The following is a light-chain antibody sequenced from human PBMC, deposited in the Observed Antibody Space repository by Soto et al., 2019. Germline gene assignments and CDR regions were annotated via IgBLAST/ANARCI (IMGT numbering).Light chain of an antibody. CDR2: DVS. V-gene: IGLV2-14*01. J-gene: IGLJ2*01. Sequence: QSALTQPASVSGSPGQSITISCTGTSSDVVTYNYVSWYQQHPGKAPKLMIYDVSTRPSGVSNRFSGSKSGNTASLTISGLQAEDEADYYCSSHTGSTVVFGGGTSSPS. CDR1: SSDVVTYNY. CDR3: SSHTGSTVV.